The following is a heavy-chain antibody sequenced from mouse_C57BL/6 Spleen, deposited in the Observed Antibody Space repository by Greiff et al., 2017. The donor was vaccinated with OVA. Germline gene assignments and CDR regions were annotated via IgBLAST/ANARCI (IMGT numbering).Heavy chain of an antibody. Sequence: EVKLMESGGGLVQPGGSMKLSCVASGFTFSNYWMNWVRQSPEKGLEWVAQIRLKSDNYATHYAESVKGRFTISRDDSKSSVYLQMNNLRAEDTGIYYCTGQELGVPYYFDYWGQGTTLTVSS. J-gene: IGHJ2*01. CDR3: TGQELGVPYYFDY. V-gene: IGHV6-3*01. CDR1: GFTFSNYW. CDR2: IRLKSDNYAT.